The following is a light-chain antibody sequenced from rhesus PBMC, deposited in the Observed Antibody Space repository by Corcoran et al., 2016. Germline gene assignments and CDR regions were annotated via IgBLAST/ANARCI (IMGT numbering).Light chain of an antibody. CDR1: QDINKE. Sequence: DIQMTQSPSSLSASIGDRVTVTCRASQDINKELSWYQQKPGKAPTLRIYAESSLQTGGSSRFSGSGSGTDYPLTISSLPPEDIATYYCLHDYTTPYSFGPGTKVEIK. CDR2: AES. V-gene: IGKV1-94*01. CDR3: LHDYTTPYS. J-gene: IGKJ2*01.